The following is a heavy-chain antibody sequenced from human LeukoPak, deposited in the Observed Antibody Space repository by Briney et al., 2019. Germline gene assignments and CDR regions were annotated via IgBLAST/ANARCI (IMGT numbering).Heavy chain of an antibody. D-gene: IGHD7-27*01. CDR3: ARSWGSPYFDY. CDR1: GGSISSGGYS. Sequence: SQTLSLTCAVSGGSISSGGYSWSWIRQPPGTGLEWIGYIYHSGSTYYNPSLKSRVTISVDRSKNQFSLKLSSVTAADTAVYYCARSWGSPYFDYWGQGTLVTVSS. V-gene: IGHV4-30-2*01. CDR2: IYHSGST. J-gene: IGHJ4*02.